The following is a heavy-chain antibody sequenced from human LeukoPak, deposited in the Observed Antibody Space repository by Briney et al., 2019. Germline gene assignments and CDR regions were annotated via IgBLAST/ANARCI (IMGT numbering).Heavy chain of an antibody. J-gene: IGHJ4*02. CDR3: AKDGKYSSSWHDY. Sequence: GGSLRLSCAASGFTFSSYAMSWVRQAPGKGLEWVSAISGSGGSTYYADSVKGRFTISRDNSKNTLYLQMNCLRAEDTAVYYCAKDGKYSSSWHDYWGQGTLVTVSS. CDR1: GFTFSSYA. D-gene: IGHD6-13*01. CDR2: ISGSGGST. V-gene: IGHV3-23*01.